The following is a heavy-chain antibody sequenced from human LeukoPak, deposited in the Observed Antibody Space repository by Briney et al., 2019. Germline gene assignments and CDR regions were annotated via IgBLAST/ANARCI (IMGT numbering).Heavy chain of an antibody. CDR2: ISGSGGST. CDR3: AKVKGYSSDY. Sequence: PGGSLRLSCAASGFTFSPYSMTWVRQAPGKGLEWVSAISGSGGSTYYADSVKGRFTISRDNSKNTLYLQMNSLRAEDTAVYYCAKVKGYSSDYWGQGTLVTVSS. D-gene: IGHD6-13*01. V-gene: IGHV3-23*01. J-gene: IGHJ4*02. CDR1: GFTFSPYS.